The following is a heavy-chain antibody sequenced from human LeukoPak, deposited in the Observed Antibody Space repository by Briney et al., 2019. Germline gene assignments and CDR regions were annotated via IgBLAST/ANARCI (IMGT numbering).Heavy chain of an antibody. V-gene: IGHV4-59*01. J-gene: IGHJ6*03. Sequence: PSETLPLTCAVSGGSISSYYWSWIRQPPGKGLEWIGYIYYSGSTNYNPSLKSRVTISVDTSKNQFSLKLSSVTAADTAVYYCARGGGEYSGSYRYYYYYMDVWGKGTTVTVSS. CDR1: GGSISSYY. D-gene: IGHD1-26*01. CDR2: IYYSGST. CDR3: ARGGGEYSGSYRYYYYYMDV.